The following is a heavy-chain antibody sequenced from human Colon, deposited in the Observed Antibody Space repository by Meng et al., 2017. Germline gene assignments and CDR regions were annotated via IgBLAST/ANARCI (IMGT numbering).Heavy chain of an antibody. CDR1: GFTFSSYG. D-gene: IGHD2-15*01. V-gene: IGHV3-74*01. CDR2: INSDESSI. CDR3: ARDGGHRGDY. J-gene: IGHJ4*02. Sequence: GQLVEAGGGVVQPCRSLRLSCAASGFTFSSYGMHWVRQAPGKGLVWVSRINSDESSISYADSVKGRFTISRDNAKNTLYLQMNSLRAEDTAVYYCARDGGHRGDYWGQGTLVTVSS.